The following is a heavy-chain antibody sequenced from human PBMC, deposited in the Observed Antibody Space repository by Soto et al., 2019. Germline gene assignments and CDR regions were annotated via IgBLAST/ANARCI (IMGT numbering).Heavy chain of an antibody. D-gene: IGHD2-15*01. V-gene: IGHV1-2*02. Sequence: ASVNVSCKASGYKIGAYYTYRVRQTQGRVLEWVGLMDPITGGTDYEERLRDRVTMTRDTSINTAYMELRRLRSDDTAIYFCARGRDAASQFYSTPGMDIWGQGTTVTVSS. CDR1: GYKIGAYY. CDR2: MDPITGGT. CDR3: ARGRDAASQFYSTPGMDI. J-gene: IGHJ6*02.